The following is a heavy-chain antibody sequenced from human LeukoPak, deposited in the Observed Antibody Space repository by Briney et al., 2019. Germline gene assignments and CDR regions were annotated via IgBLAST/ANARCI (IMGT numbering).Heavy chain of an antibody. CDR1: GFTFSSYA. CDR2: ISGSGGST. J-gene: IGHJ4*02. V-gene: IGHV3-23*01. CDR3: AKALERVVAATTNFDY. Sequence: GSLRLSCAASGFTFSSYAMSWVRQAPGKGLEWVSAISGSGGSTYYADSVKGRFTISRDNSKNTLYLQMNSLRAEDTAVYYCAKALERVVAATTNFDYWGQGTLVTVSS. D-gene: IGHD2-15*01.